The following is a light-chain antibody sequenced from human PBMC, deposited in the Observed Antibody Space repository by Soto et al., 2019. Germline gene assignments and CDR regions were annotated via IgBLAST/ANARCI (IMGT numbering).Light chain of an antibody. V-gene: IGLV2-14*01. Sequence: QSALTQPASVSGSPGQSITISCTGTSSDVGAYNSVSWYQQHPGKAPKLIIYDVITRPSGISDRFSGSKSGNTASLTISGLQAEDESDYYCSSYTTSVTYVFGTGTKLTVL. J-gene: IGLJ1*01. CDR3: SSYTTSVTYV. CDR1: SSDVGAYNS. CDR2: DVI.